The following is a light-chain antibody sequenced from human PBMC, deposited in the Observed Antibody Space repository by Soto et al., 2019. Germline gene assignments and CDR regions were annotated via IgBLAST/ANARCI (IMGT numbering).Light chain of an antibody. CDR2: DVS. CDR3: SSYTSSRTYV. CDR1: SSDVGGYNY. J-gene: IGLJ1*01. Sequence: QSALTQPASVSGSPGQSIAISCTGTSSDVGGYNYVSWYQQHPGKAPKLMVYDVSNRPSGVSNRFSGSKSGNTASLTISGLQAEDEADYYCSSYTSSRTYVFGNGTKVTV. V-gene: IGLV2-14*01.